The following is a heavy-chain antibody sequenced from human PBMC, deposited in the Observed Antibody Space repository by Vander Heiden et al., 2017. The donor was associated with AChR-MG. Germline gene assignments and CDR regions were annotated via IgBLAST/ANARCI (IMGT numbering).Heavy chain of an antibody. Sequence: EVQLVESGGGLVQPGGSLRLSCAASGFTFSSYEMNWVRKAQGKGLEWVSYSSSSGSTIYYADSVKGRFTISRDNAKNSLYLQMNSLRAEETAVYYWARGLLRFLEWSVNWGRGTLVTASA. CDR3: ARGLLRFLEWSVN. V-gene: IGHV3-48*03. CDR1: GFTFSSYE. J-gene: IGHJ4*02. CDR2: SSSSGSTI. D-gene: IGHD3-3*01.